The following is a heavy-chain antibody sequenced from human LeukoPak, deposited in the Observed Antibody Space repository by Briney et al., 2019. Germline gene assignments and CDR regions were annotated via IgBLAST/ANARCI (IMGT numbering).Heavy chain of an antibody. CDR1: GFTFSNHW. Sequence: GGSLRLSCGASGFTFSNHWMTWVRQAPGKGLEWVANIRQDGSEQWYVDSAKGRFTISRDNAKNSLYLQMNSLRAEDTAVYYCARRMTGTGKGLDYWGQGTLVTFSS. CDR3: ARRMTGTGKGLDY. CDR2: IRQDGSEQ. J-gene: IGHJ4*02. D-gene: IGHD1-7*01. V-gene: IGHV3-7*01.